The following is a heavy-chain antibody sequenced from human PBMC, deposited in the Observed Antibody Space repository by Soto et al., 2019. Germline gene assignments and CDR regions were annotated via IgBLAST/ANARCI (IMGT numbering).Heavy chain of an antibody. CDR1: GGTFSSYA. V-gene: IGHV1-69*01. CDR2: IIPIFGTA. Sequence: QVQLVQSGAEVKKPGSSVKVSCKASGGTFSSYAISWVRQAPGQGLEWMGGIIPIFGTANYAQKFQGRVTIPGDESTSKAYMELSSLRSGERVVYYWARDHGNDYDRSGYSGYGGQGTLVPVPS. J-gene: IGHJ4*02. D-gene: IGHD3-22*01. CDR3: ARDHGNDYDRSGYSGY.